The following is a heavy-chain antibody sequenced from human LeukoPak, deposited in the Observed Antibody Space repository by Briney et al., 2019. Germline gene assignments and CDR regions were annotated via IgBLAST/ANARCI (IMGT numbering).Heavy chain of an antibody. CDR1: GFTVSSYG. CDR3: ARDRWLYSYGSSWYNWFDP. CDR2: VWYDGSNK. Sequence: GGSLRPSCAASGFTVSSYGMHWVRQAPGKGLEWVAVVWYDGSNKYYADSVKGRFTISRDNSTNTLYLQMNSLRAEDTAVYYCARDRWLYSYGSSWYNWFDPWGQGTLVTASS. J-gene: IGHJ5*02. D-gene: IGHD5-18*01. V-gene: IGHV3-33*01.